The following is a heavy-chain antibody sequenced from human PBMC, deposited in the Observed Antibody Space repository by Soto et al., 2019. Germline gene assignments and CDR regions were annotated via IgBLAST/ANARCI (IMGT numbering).Heavy chain of an antibody. CDR3: ASLWNGYFDY. V-gene: IGHV4-59*12. Sequence: PSETLSLTCTVSGGSISTYYWSWIRQPPGKGLEWIGYIYYSGGTNYNPSLKSRVTISVDTSKNQFSLKLSSVTAADTAVYYCASLWNGYFDYWGQGTLVTVSS. CDR2: IYYSGGT. CDR1: GGSISTYY. J-gene: IGHJ4*02. D-gene: IGHD1-1*01.